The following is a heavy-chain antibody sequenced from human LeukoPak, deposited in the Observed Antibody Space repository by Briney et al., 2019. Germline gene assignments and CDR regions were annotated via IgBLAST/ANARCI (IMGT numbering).Heavy chain of an antibody. J-gene: IGHJ6*03. CDR1: GGSINSYY. Sequence: SETLSLTCTVSGGSINSYYWLWIRQPAGKGLEWIGRIYSGGKTNYNPSLKSRVTMSEDTSKNQFSLKLSSVTAADTAVYYCARLRCSSTSCYGYFYYYMDVWGKGTTVTVSS. D-gene: IGHD2-2*01. V-gene: IGHV4-4*07. CDR3: ARLRCSSTSCYGYFYYYMDV. CDR2: IYSGGKT.